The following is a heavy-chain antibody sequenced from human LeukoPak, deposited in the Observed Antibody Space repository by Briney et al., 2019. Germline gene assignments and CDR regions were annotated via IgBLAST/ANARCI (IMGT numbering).Heavy chain of an antibody. CDR1: GVSISSGDYY. J-gene: IGHJ5*02. D-gene: IGHD3-22*01. CDR2: TYYSGST. V-gene: IGHV4-30-4*01. CDR3: ARPYYYDSRIDP. Sequence: PSETLSLTCTVSGVSISSGDYYWSWIRQPPGKGLECIGYTYYSGSTYYNPSLKNRVSIPVDTSKKQFSLNLSSVTAADTAVYYCARPYYYDSRIDPWGQGTLVTVSS.